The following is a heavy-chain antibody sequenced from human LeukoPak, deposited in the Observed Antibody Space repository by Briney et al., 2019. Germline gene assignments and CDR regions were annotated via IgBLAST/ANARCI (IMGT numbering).Heavy chain of an antibody. J-gene: IGHJ4*02. Sequence: NPSETLSLTCAVYGGSSSGYYWSWIRQPPGKGLEWIGYIYYSGSTNYNPSLKSRVTISVDTSKNQFSLKLSSVTAADTAVYYCARHEAHYYDSSGYGIIDYWGQGTLVTVSS. CDR2: IYYSGST. CDR1: GGSSSGYY. CDR3: ARHEAHYYDSSGYGIIDY. D-gene: IGHD3-22*01. V-gene: IGHV4-59*08.